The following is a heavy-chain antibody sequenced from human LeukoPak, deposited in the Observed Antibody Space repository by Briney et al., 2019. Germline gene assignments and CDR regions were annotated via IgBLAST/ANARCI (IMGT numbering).Heavy chain of an antibody. Sequence: PGGSLRLSCVASTFSFSRYPMGWVRQAPGKGLEWVSGISAGGDGTYYADPAKGRFTISRDNSKNTLYLQMNSLRAEDTAQYFCAKSLLTTATGTGPAFDIWGQGTMVTVSS. D-gene: IGHD1-1*01. V-gene: IGHV3-23*01. CDR3: AKSLLTTATGTGPAFDI. CDR2: ISAGGDGT. J-gene: IGHJ3*02. CDR1: TFSFSRYP.